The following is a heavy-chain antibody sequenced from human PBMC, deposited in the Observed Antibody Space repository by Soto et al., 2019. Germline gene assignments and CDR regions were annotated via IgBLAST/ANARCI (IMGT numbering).Heavy chain of an antibody. J-gene: IGHJ4*02. CDR1: GFTFSSYA. V-gene: IGHV3-23*01. CDR3: AKDTEEYGDYQFDY. D-gene: IGHD4-17*01. Sequence: EVQLLESGGGLVQPGGSLRLSCAASGFTFSSYAMSWVRQAPGKGLEWVSAISGSGGSTYYADSVKGRFTISRDNSQNTLYLQMNSLRAADTAVYYCAKDTEEYGDYQFDYWGQGPLVTVSS. CDR2: ISGSGGST.